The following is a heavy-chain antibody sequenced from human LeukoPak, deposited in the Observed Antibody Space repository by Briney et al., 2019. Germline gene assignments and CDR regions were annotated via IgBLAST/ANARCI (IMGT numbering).Heavy chain of an antibody. Sequence: ASVKVSCKASGYTFTGYYMHWVRQAPGQGLEWMGWINPNSGGTNYAQKFQGRVTMTTDTSTSTVYMELRSLRYDDTAVYYCARDRSTVTHEYWGQGTLVTVSS. D-gene: IGHD4-17*01. CDR1: GYTFTGYY. CDR2: INPNSGGT. CDR3: ARDRSTVTHEY. V-gene: IGHV1-2*02. J-gene: IGHJ4*02.